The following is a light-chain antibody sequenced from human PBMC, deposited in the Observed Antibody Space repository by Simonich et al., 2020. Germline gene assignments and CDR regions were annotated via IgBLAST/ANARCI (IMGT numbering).Light chain of an antibody. CDR3: KRYTRWSWT. CDR1: QSLVYSDRNTY. V-gene: IGKV2D-30*01. CDR2: KAS. Sequence: VVMTQSPLSLPVTLGQPASISCRSSQSLVYSDRNTYLNWFQQRPGQSPRRLIYKASSWESGVPDRFSGSGSGTEFTLNISRVQAEDVAAYYCKRYTRWSWTFGQGTKVEIK. J-gene: IGKJ1*01.